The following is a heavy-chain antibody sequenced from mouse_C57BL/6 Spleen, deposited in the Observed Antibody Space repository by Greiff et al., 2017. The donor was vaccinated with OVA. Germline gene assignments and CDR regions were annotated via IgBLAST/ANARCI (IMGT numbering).Heavy chain of an antibody. V-gene: IGHV5-17*01. CDR1: GFTFSDYG. CDR3: AKGSITTVVATTMDY. Sequence: DVQLQESGGGLVKPGGSLKLSCAASGFTFSDYGMHWVRQAPEKGLEWVAYISSGSSTIYYADTVKGRFTISRDNAKNTLFLQMTSLRSEDTAMYYCAKGSITTVVATTMDYWGQGTSVTVSS. D-gene: IGHD1-1*01. J-gene: IGHJ4*01. CDR2: ISSGSSTI.